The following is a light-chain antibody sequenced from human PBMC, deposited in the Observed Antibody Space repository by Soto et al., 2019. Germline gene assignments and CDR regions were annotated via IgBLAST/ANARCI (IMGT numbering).Light chain of an antibody. CDR2: AAS. Sequence: EIVLTQSPGTLSLSPGERATLYCRASQSVSSTYLAWYQQKPGQAPRLLIYAASSRAPGIPDRFSGSGSGTDFTLTISRLRPEDFAVYFCQQYDGSPLTFGGGTKVEIK. J-gene: IGKJ4*01. V-gene: IGKV3-20*01. CDR1: QSVSSTY. CDR3: QQYDGSPLT.